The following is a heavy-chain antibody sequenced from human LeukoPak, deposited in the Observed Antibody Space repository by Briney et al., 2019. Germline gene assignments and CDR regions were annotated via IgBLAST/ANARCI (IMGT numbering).Heavy chain of an antibody. V-gene: IGHV3-7*01. CDR3: ARISCSRSSCYGVYDY. J-gene: IGHJ4*02. D-gene: IGHD2-2*01. Sequence: GGSLRLSCAASGFTFSDYWMTWVRQAPGKGREGVANIRQDGSVQYHVDSVKTRFPISRDNAKTSLYLQMTTRRAQATAVSYFARISCSRSSCYGVYDYWGQGSLVTVSS. CDR1: GFTFSDYW. CDR2: IRQDGSVQ.